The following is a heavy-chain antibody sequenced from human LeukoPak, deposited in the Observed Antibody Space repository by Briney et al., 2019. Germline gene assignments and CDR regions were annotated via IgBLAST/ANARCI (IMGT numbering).Heavy chain of an antibody. V-gene: IGHV3-66*01. CDR1: GFTVSSNY. J-gene: IGHJ3*02. CDR3: AREAPGGAMRKESDAFDI. D-gene: IGHD2-2*01. CDR2: IYSGGST. Sequence: GGSLRLSCAASGFTVSSNYMSWVRQAPGKGLEWVSVIYSGGSTYYADSVKGRFTISRDNSKNTLYLQMNSLRAEDTAVYYCAREAPGGAMRKESDAFDIWGQGTMVTVSS.